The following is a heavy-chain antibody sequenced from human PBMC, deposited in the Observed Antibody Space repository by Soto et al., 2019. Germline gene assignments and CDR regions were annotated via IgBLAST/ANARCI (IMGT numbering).Heavy chain of an antibody. V-gene: IGHV3-30*18. Sequence: QVQLVESGGGVVQPGRSLRLSCAASGFTFSSYGMHWVRQAPGKGLEWVAVISYDGSNKYYADSVKGRFTISRDNSKNTLYLQMNSLRAEDTAVYYCANHPTGTTDYWGQGTLVTVSS. CDR1: GFTFSSYG. J-gene: IGHJ4*02. CDR2: ISYDGSNK. CDR3: ANHPTGTTDY. D-gene: IGHD1-1*01.